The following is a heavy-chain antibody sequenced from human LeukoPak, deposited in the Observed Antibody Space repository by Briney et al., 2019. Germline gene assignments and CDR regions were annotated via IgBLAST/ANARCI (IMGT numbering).Heavy chain of an antibody. CDR2: INHSGST. CDR3: DYSGYARRKYYFDY. V-gene: IGHV4-34*01. Sequence: PSETLSLTCAVYGGSFNGYYWSWIRQPPGKGLEWIGEINHSGSTNYNPSLKSRVTISVDTSKNQFSLKLSSVTAADTAVYYCDYSGYARRKYYFDYWGQGTLVTVSS. D-gene: IGHD5-12*01. J-gene: IGHJ4*02. CDR1: GGSFNGYY.